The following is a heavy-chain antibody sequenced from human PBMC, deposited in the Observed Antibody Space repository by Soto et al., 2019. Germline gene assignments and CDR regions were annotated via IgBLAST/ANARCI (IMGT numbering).Heavy chain of an antibody. J-gene: IGHJ4*02. CDR3: ARRVRDVWLDY. D-gene: IGHD2-21*01. V-gene: IGHV1-69*13. Sequence: SVKVSCKASGGTFSSYAISWVRQAPGQGLKWMGGIIPIFGTASYAQKYQGRVTITADESTSTAYMELSSLRSEDTAVYYCARRVRDVWLDYWGQGTLVTVSS. CDR2: IIPIFGTA. CDR1: GGTFSSYA.